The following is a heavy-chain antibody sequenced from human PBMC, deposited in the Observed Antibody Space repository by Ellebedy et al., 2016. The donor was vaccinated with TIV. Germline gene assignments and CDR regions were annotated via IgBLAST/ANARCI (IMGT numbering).Heavy chain of an antibody. CDR3: ARVDTAMVHDRPFDY. V-gene: IGHV1-18*04. D-gene: IGHD5-18*01. CDR2: ISAYNGNT. Sequence: AASVKVSCKASGYTFTSYGISWVRQAPGQGLEWMGWISAYNGNTNYAQKLQGRVTMTTDTSTSTAYMELRSLRSDDTAVYYCARVDTAMVHDRPFDYWGQGTLVTVSS. J-gene: IGHJ4*02. CDR1: GYTFTSYG.